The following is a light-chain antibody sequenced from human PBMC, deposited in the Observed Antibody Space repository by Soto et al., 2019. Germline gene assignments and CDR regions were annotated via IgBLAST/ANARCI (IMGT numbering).Light chain of an antibody. CDR2: GAA. J-gene: IGKJ1*01. V-gene: IGKV3-15*01. Sequence: EIVMTQSPATLSVSPGERATLSCRAGETISNNLAWYQQKPGQAPRLLIYGAATRAAGIPARSSGRGSGTEFTLTISSLQSEDFGVYYCQQYNNWPGTFGQGTKVDIK. CDR3: QQYNNWPGT. CDR1: ETISNN.